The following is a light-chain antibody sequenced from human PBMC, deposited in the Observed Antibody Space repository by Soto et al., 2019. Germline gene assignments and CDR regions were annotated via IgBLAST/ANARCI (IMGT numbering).Light chain of an antibody. V-gene: IGKV3-11*01. Sequence: EIVITQSPATLSLSPGERATLSCRASQSVGKYLVWYGQKPGQAPRLLIYDASNRATGIPARFSGSGSGTDLTLTISSLEPEDFAVYYCQQYKSWPTITFGQGTRLEI. CDR1: QSVGKY. J-gene: IGKJ5*01. CDR3: QQYKSWPTIT. CDR2: DAS.